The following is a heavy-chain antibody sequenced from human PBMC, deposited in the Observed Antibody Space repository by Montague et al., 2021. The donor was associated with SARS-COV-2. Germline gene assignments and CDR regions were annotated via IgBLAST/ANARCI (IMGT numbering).Heavy chain of an antibody. CDR2: ISDSGST. D-gene: IGHD3-22*01. Sequence: SETLSLTCTVSGGSLNNYFWSWIRQPPGKGLEWVGYISDSGSTKYNPSLQSRVTISVDTARNQFSLKLLSVTAADTAFYYCARVDGSGPGEYWGQGNLVSVSS. CDR3: ARVDGSGPGEY. J-gene: IGHJ4*02. V-gene: IGHV4-59*08. CDR1: GGSLNNYF.